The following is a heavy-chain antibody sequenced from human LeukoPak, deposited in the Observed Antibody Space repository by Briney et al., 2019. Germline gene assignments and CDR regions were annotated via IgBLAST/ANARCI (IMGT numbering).Heavy chain of an antibody. J-gene: IGHJ5*02. D-gene: IGHD2/OR15-2a*01. Sequence: GGSLRPSCAASGFTFSSYAMSWVRQAPGKGMEWVSAISGSGGSTYYADPVKGRFTISRDNSKNTLYLQMNSLRAEDTAVYYCAKDSTLRLRYNWFDPWGQGTLVTVSS. V-gene: IGHV3-23*01. CDR1: GFTFSSYA. CDR3: AKDSTLRLRYNWFDP. CDR2: ISGSGGST.